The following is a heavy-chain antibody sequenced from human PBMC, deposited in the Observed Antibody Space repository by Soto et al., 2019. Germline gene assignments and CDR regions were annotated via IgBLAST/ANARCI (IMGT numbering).Heavy chain of an antibody. J-gene: IGHJ4*02. Sequence: GGSLRLSCAASGFAFSTYAMNWVRQAPGKGLEWVALISYDGSEQSYIDSVKGRFTISRDNSRNTLYLQMNSLRAEDTAVYFCEKVLNNFESRDTDFDYWGQGTQVTVSP. CDR3: EKVLNNFESRDTDFDY. CDR2: ISYDGSEQ. V-gene: IGHV3-30*02. CDR1: GFAFSTYA. D-gene: IGHD3-22*01.